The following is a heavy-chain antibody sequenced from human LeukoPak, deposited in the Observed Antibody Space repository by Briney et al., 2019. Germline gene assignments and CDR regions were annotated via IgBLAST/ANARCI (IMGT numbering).Heavy chain of an antibody. CDR3: ARDWSSTSRVHFDY. V-gene: IGHV1-18*01. CDR2: ISAYNGNT. Sequence: GASVTVSCKASVYTFTSYGLSWVRPAPGQGLEWMGWISAYNGNTNYAQKLQGRVNMTTDTSTSTAYMELRSLSSDDTAGYYCARDWSSTSRVHFDYWGQGTLVTVSS. J-gene: IGHJ4*02. CDR1: VYTFTSYG. D-gene: IGHD2-2*01.